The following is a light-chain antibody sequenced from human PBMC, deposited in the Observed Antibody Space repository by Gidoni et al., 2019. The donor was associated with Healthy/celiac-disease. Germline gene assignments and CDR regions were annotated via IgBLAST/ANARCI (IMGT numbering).Light chain of an antibody. CDR2: DVS. V-gene: IGLV2-14*01. J-gene: IGLJ3*02. CDR1: SRYVGGYNY. CDR3: SSYTSSSTLV. Sequence: QSALTQPASVSESPGQSITISCTGTSRYVGGYNYVSWYQQHPGKAPKLMIYDVSNRPSGVSNRFSGSKSGNTASLTISGRQAEDEADYYCSSYTSSSTLVFGGGTKLTVL.